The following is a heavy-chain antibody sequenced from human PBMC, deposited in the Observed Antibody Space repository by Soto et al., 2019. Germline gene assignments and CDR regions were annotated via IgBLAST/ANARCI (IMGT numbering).Heavy chain of an antibody. V-gene: IGHV4-30-4*01. CDR3: ARVTVLRFLEWLYPVGGNYYYYYGMDV. D-gene: IGHD3-3*01. CDR1: GGSISSGDYY. J-gene: IGHJ6*02. CDR2: IYYSGST. Sequence: QVQLQESGPGLVKPSQTLSLTCTVSGGSISSGDYYWSWIRQPPGKGLEWIGYIYYSGSTYYNPSLKSRVTISVDTSKNQFSLKLSSVTAADTAVYYCARVTVLRFLEWLYPVGGNYYYYYGMDVWGQGTTVTVSS.